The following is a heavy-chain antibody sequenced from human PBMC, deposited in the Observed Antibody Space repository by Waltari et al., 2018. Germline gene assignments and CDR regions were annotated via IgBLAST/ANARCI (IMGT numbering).Heavy chain of an antibody. D-gene: IGHD3-10*02. CDR1: GFTFSNYA. CDR2: LSGGGGSK. CDR3: AKRPQLLWSAYYYYGMDV. J-gene: IGHJ6*02. V-gene: IGHV3-23*01. Sequence: EVQLLESGGRLVQPGESLRLSCSASGFTFSNYAMNWVRQAPGKGPEWVSGLSGGGGSKFYSDSVKGRFTISRDNSNNTLVLQMDNLRVEDTAVYYCAKRPQLLWSAYYYYGMDVWGQGTTVTVSS.